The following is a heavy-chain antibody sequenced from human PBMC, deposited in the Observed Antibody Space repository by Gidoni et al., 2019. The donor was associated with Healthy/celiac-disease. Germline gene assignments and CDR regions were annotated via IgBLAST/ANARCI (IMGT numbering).Heavy chain of an antibody. D-gene: IGHD3-22*01. CDR1: DFTFDTYS. V-gene: IGHV3-9*01. CDR3: AKNGGYYYDSSGYYYSWYFDL. Sequence: EVQRVESGGGLVQPGRSLRLSGAASDFTFDTYSMHWVRQAPGKGLEWVSGISWNSGSIVYADSVKGRCTISRDNAKNSLYLQMNSLRAEDTAFYYCAKNGGYYYDSSGYYYSWYFDLWGRGTLVTVSS. CDR2: ISWNSGSI. J-gene: IGHJ2*01.